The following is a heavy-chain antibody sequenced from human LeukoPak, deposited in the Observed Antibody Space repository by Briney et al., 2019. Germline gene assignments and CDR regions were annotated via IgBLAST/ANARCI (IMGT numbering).Heavy chain of an antibody. V-gene: IGHV4-61*01. CDR3: AREFPGYAFGI. Sequence: SETLSLTCTVSGGSVSSGSYYRSWIRQPPGKGLEWIGYIYYSGSTNYHPSLKSRVTISVDTSKNQFSLKLSSVTAADTAVYYCAREFPGYAFGIWGQGTMVTVSS. CDR2: IYYSGST. CDR1: GGSVSSGSYY. J-gene: IGHJ3*02.